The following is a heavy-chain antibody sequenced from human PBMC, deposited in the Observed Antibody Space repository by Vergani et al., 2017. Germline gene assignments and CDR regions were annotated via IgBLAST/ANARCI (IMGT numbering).Heavy chain of an antibody. D-gene: IGHD6-13*01. J-gene: IGHJ5*02. CDR3: ARENNLIAAAGLNWFDN. V-gene: IGHV4-38-2*02. CDR2: IYHSGST. CDR1: GYSISSGYY. Sequence: QVQLQESGPGLVKPSETLSLTCAVSGYSISSGYYWGWIRQPPGKGLEWIGSIYHSGSTYYNPSLKSRGTISVDTAKNQFSLKLSSVTAADTAVYYCARENNLIAAAGLNWFDNWGQATLVTVSA.